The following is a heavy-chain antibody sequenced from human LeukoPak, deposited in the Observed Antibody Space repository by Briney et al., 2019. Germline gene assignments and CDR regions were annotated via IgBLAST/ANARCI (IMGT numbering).Heavy chain of an antibody. V-gene: IGHV4-59*01. D-gene: IGHD3-10*01. CDR3: ARAGGYYGSGSYYNPFDY. Sequence: SETLSLTCTVPGGSISSYYWSWIRQPPGKGLEWIGYIYYSGSTNYNPSLKSRVTISVDTSKNQFSLKLSSVTAADTAVYYCARAGGYYGSGSYYNPFDYWGQGTLVTVSS. J-gene: IGHJ4*02. CDR1: GGSISSYY. CDR2: IYYSGST.